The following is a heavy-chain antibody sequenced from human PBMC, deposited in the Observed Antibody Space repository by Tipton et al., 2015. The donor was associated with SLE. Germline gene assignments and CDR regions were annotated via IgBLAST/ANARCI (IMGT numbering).Heavy chain of an antibody. V-gene: IGHV4-59*08. CDR3: ARHAGGVGATP. CDR2: IFYTGST. CDR1: GGSISSYY. D-gene: IGHD1-26*01. Sequence: LRLSCTVSGGSISSYYWTWIRQPPGKGLEWIGSIFYTGSTNYNPSLKSRATMSVDRAENQFHLKLRSVTAADTAVYYCARHAGGVGATPWGQGTLVSVSS. J-gene: IGHJ5*02.